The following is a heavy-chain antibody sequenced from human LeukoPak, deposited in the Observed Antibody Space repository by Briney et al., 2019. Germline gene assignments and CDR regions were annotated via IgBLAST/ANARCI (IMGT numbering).Heavy chain of an antibody. J-gene: IGHJ4*02. D-gene: IGHD3-10*01. CDR2: IYYSGST. CDR1: GGSISSYY. Sequence: SETLSLTCTVSGGSISSYYWSWIRQPPGKGLEWIGYIYYSGSTNYNPSLKSRVTISVDTSKNQFSLKLSSATAADTAVYYCARVGDALDYYFDYWGQGTLVTVSS. CDR3: ARVGDALDYYFDY. V-gene: IGHV4-59*01.